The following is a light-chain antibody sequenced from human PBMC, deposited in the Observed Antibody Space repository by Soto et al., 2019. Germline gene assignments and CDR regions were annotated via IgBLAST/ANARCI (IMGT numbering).Light chain of an antibody. CDR1: PSVSSY. Sequence: EIVMTQSPATLPVSPGAPATLPCRASPSVSSYLAWYQQKPGQAPRLLIYGASTRAAGIPARFSGSGSGTDFTLTISSLEPEDFAFYYCQQRSNWPPITVGQGTRLEIK. J-gene: IGKJ5*01. CDR2: GAS. CDR3: QQRSNWPPIT. V-gene: IGKV3-11*01.